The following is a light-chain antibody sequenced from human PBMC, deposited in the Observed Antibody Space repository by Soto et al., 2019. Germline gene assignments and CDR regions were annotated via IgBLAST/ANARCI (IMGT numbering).Light chain of an antibody. CDR1: SNDIGIYNY. CDR3: SSYTISSTWV. CDR2: EVT. J-gene: IGLJ3*02. Sequence: QSVLTQPASVSGSPGQSITISCTGTSNDIGIYNYVSWFQHHPGKAPKLIIYEVTNRPSGVSDRFSDSKSDNTASLTISGLQAEDEADYYCSSYTISSTWVFGGGTKLTVL. V-gene: IGLV2-14*01.